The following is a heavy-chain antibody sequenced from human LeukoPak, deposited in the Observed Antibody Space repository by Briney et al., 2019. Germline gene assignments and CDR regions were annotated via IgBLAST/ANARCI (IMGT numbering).Heavy chain of an antibody. Sequence: SGTLSLTCAVSGGSISSSNWWSWVRQPPGKGLEWIGEIYHSGNTNHNPSLKSRVTISVDKSKNQFSLKLSSVTAADTAVYYCARGDSSGYYYFDYWGQGTLVTVSS. V-gene: IGHV4-4*02. J-gene: IGHJ4*02. CDR3: ARGDSSGYYYFDY. CDR2: IYHSGNT. D-gene: IGHD3-22*01. CDR1: GGSISSSNW.